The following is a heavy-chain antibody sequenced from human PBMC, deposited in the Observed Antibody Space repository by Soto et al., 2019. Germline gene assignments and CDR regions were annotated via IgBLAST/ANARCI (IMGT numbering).Heavy chain of an antibody. D-gene: IGHD3-3*01. J-gene: IGHJ3*02. CDR3: ARDPQKFGSDAFDI. Sequence: PSETLSLTCTVSGGSISSGGYYWSWIRQRPGKGLEWIGYIYYSGSTYYNPSLKSRVTISVDTSKNQFSLKLSSVTAADTAVYYCARDPQKFGSDAFDIWGQGTMVTVSS. V-gene: IGHV4-31*02. CDR2: IYYSGST. CDR1: GGSISSGGYY.